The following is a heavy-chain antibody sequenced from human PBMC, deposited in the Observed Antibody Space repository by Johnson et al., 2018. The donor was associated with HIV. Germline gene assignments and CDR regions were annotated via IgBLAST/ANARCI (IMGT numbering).Heavy chain of an antibody. J-gene: IGHJ3*02. CDR1: GFTFGSYV. CDR3: ARDQSEVDAFDI. CDR2: ISSSGSTI. Sequence: VQLVESGGGLVQPGGSLRLSCAASGFTFGSYVMSWVRQAPGKGLEWVSYISSSGSTIYYADSVKGRFTISRDNAKNSLYLQMNSLRAEDTAVYYCARDQSEVDAFDIWGQGTMVTVSS. V-gene: IGHV3-48*04.